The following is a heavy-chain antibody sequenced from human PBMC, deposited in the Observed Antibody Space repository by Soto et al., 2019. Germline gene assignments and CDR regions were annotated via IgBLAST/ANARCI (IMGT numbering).Heavy chain of an antibody. D-gene: IGHD3-9*01. CDR3: ARTTFYDVFTAYYSLFDY. CDR1: GGSISSGRFY. J-gene: IGHJ4*02. Sequence: QVQLQESGPGLVKPSQTLTLTCTVSGGSISSGRFYWSWIRQHPGKGLEWIGHISDSGSSYYNPFLESRLTISVDTSKNQFSRKLSAVTAADTAVYFCARTTFYDVFTAYYSLFDYWGQGTMVTVSS. CDR2: ISDSGSS. V-gene: IGHV4-31*03.